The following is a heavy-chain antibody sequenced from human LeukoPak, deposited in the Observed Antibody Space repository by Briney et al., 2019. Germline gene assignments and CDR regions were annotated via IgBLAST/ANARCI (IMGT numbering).Heavy chain of an antibody. D-gene: IGHD6-19*01. Sequence: SETLSLTCTVSGGSISSYYWSWIRQPPGKGLEWIAYIYYSGSTNYNPSLKSRVTISVDTSKNQLSLKLSSVTAADTAVYYRARHGVAVAGSSLYYYMDVWGKGTTVTVSS. CDR1: GGSISSYY. CDR2: IYYSGST. V-gene: IGHV4-59*08. J-gene: IGHJ6*03. CDR3: ARHGVAVAGSSLYYYMDV.